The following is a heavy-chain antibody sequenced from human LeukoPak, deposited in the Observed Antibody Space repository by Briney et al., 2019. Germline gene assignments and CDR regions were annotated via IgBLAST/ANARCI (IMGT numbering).Heavy chain of an antibody. V-gene: IGHV5-51*01. J-gene: IGHJ4*02. D-gene: IGHD3-3*01. CDR1: GYSITSYW. CDR2: IYPGDSDT. Sequence: ESLQSSCKGSGYSITSYWIGWVRQMPGKGLEWMGIIYPGDSDTRYSPSFQGQVTISADKSISTAYLQWSSLKASDTAMYYCAITSRSGAYFDYWGQGTLVSVSS. CDR3: AITSRSGAYFDY.